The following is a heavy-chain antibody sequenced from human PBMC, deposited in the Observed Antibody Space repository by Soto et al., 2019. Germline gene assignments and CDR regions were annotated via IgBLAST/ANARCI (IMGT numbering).Heavy chain of an antibody. CDR3: ARGDRVTAYDY. V-gene: IGHV1-69*04. CDR2: IIPNHGIA. Sequence: SVKVSCRVSGDTLTELSMHWVRQAPGKGLEWMGRIIPNHGIANYAQKFQGRVTITADKSTSTAYMELSSLRSEDTAVDYCARGDRVTAYDYWGQGTLVTVSS. CDR1: GDTLTELS. J-gene: IGHJ4*02. D-gene: IGHD4-4*01.